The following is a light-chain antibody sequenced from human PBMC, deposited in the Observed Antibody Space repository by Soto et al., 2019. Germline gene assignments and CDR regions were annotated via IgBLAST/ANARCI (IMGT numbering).Light chain of an antibody. J-gene: IGKJ5*01. CDR3: QQYGSLIT. V-gene: IGKV3-20*01. Sequence: EIVLTQSPGTLSLSPGERATRSCRASQSVSSSYLAWYQQKPGQAPRLLIYGASSRATGIPDRFSGSGSGTDFTLTISRLEPEDFAVYYCQQYGSLITFGQGTRLEIK. CDR1: QSVSSSY. CDR2: GAS.